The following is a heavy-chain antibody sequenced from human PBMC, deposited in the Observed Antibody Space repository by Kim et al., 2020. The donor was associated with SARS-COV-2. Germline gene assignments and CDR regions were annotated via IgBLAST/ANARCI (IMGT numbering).Heavy chain of an antibody. D-gene: IGHD6-19*01. Sequence: GGSLRLSCAASGFTFSSYSMNWVRQAPGKGLEWVSSISSSSYIYYADSVKGRFTISRDNAKNSLYLQMNSLRAEDTAVYYCAGANSSGWTYFDYWGQGTLVTVSS. CDR3: AGANSSGWTYFDY. J-gene: IGHJ4*02. CDR2: ISSSSYI. CDR1: GFTFSSYS. V-gene: IGHV3-21*01.